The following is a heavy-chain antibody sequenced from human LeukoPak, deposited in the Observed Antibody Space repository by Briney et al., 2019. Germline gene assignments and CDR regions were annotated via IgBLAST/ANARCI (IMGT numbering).Heavy chain of an antibody. Sequence: SETLSLTCTVSGASIDGHYWSWIRLPPGKGLEWIGFVYYSGSISYNPSLKSRVTISADTSNNQFSLKLDSVTAADTAAYYCARLSRVAVAGSYGYNSMDVWGRGTTVTVSS. V-gene: IGHV4-59*11. J-gene: IGHJ6*02. CDR3: ARLSRVAVAGSYGYNSMDV. CDR1: GASIDGHY. CDR2: VYYSGSI. D-gene: IGHD6-19*01.